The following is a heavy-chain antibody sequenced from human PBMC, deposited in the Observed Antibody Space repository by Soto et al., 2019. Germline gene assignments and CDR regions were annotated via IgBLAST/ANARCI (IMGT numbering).Heavy chain of an antibody. CDR1: GFTFSSYA. V-gene: IGHV3-30-3*01. CDR3: ARDLGCTSTRCRLNWFDP. J-gene: IGHJ5*02. CDR2: ISYGGGTK. D-gene: IGHD2-2*01. Sequence: QVQLVESGGSVVQPGRSLRLSCAASGFTFSSYAMHWVRQAPGEGLEWVALISYGGGTKYYADSVKGRFTISRDDSKNTLYLQMNNLRPEDTAAYFCARDLGCTSTRCRLNWFDPWGQGTPVTVSS.